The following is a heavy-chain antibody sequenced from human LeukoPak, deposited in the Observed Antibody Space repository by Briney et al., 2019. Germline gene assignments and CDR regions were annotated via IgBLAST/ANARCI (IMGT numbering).Heavy chain of an antibody. CDR2: INSDGRST. V-gene: IGHV3-74*01. CDR3: ASAYSSGYYSFDY. CDR1: GFTFSGYW. D-gene: IGHD3-22*01. J-gene: IGHJ4*02. Sequence: GGSLRLSCAASGFTFSGYWMHWVRQAPGKGLVWVSRINSDGRSTSYADSVKGRFTISRDNAKSTLDLQMNSLRAEDMAVYYCASAYSSGYYSFDYWGQGTLVTVSS.